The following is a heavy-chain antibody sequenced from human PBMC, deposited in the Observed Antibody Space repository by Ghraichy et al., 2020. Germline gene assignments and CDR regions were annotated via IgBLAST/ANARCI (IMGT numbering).Heavy chain of an antibody. J-gene: IGHJ4*02. D-gene: IGHD6-19*01. CDR1: GFTFSNAW. CDR3: TTGFSSGWGNDY. CDR2: IKSKTDGGTT. Sequence: LSLTCAASGFTFSNAWMSWVRQAPGKGLEWVGRIKSKTDGGTTDYAAPVKGRFTISRDDSKNTLYLQMNSLKTEDTAVYYCTTGFSSGWGNDYWGQGTLVTVSS. V-gene: IGHV3-15*01.